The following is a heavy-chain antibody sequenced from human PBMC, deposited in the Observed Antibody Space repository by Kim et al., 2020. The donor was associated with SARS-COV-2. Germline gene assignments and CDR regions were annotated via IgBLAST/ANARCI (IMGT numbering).Heavy chain of an antibody. D-gene: IGHD4-17*01. Sequence: GGSLRLSCAASGFTFSGYGMNWVRQAPGKGLEWVSAISGSGAGTYYADSVKGRFTISRDNSKNTLHLQMSSLRAEATAIYYCAKAGWTTVAPEGHYYYYGVDVWGQGTTVTASS. CDR2: ISGSGAGT. V-gene: IGHV3-23*01. J-gene: IGHJ6*02. CDR3: AKAGWTTVAPEGHYYYYGVDV. CDR1: GFTFSGYG.